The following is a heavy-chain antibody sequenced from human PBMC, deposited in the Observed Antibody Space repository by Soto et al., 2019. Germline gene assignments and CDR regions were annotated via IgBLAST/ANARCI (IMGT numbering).Heavy chain of an antibody. CDR3: ARVWWYFDY. CDR1: GFTFSSYW. Sequence: GAPLRLSSAASGFTFSSYWMHWVRQAPGKGLVWVSPINSDGSSTSYADSVKGRFTISRDTAKNTLYLQMNSLRAEDTAVYYCARVWWYFDYWGQGTLVTVSS. J-gene: IGHJ4*02. V-gene: IGHV3-74*01. CDR2: INSDGSST. D-gene: IGHD2-15*01.